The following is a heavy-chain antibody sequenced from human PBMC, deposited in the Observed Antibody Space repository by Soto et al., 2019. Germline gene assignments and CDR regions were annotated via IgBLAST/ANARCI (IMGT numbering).Heavy chain of an antibody. D-gene: IGHD2-15*01. V-gene: IGHV3-30-3*01. CDR1: GFTFSSYA. CDR2: ISYDGSNK. CDR3: ARAGCDGGSCYSLVGLRYGMDV. Sequence: VQLVESGGGVVQPGRSLRLSCAASGFTFSSYAMHWVRQAPGKGLEWVAVISYDGSNKYYADSVKGRFTISRDNSKNRLYLQMNSLRAEDTAVYYCARAGCDGGSCYSLVGLRYGMDVWGQGTTVTVSS. J-gene: IGHJ6*02.